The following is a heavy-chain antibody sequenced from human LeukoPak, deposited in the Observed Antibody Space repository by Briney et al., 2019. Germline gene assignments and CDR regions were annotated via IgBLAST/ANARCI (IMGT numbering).Heavy chain of an antibody. J-gene: IGHJ4*02. D-gene: IGHD6-19*01. CDR2: IYSGGST. V-gene: IGHV3-53*01. CDR1: GFTVSSNY. CDR3: ASILYSSGWFGPDY. Sequence: GGSLRLSCAASGFTVSSNYMSWVRQAPGKGLEWVSVIYSGGSTYYADSVKGRFTISRDNSKNTLYLQMNSLRAEDTAVYYCASILYSSGWFGPDYWGQGTLVTVSS.